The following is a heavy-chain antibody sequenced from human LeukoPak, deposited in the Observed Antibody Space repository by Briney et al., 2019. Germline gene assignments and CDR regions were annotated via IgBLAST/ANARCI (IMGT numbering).Heavy chain of an antibody. Sequence: AXXKVSCKASGYTFTSYGISWVRQAPGQGLEWMGWISAYNGNTNYAQKLQGRVTMTTDTSTSTAYMELRSLRSDDTAVYYCARDLWSGIPCSYYYYGMDVWGQGTTVTVSS. J-gene: IGHJ6*02. CDR3: ARDLWSGIPCSYYYYGMDV. V-gene: IGHV1-18*01. D-gene: IGHD3-10*01. CDR2: ISAYNGNT. CDR1: GYTFTSYG.